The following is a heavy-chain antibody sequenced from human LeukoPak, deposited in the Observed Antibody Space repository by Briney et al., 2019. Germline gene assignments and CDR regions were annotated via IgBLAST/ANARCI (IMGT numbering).Heavy chain of an antibody. J-gene: IGHJ4*02. CDR2: IIPIFGTA. V-gene: IGHV1-69*06. CDR1: GGTFSSYA. Sequence: ASVKVSCKASGGTFSSYAISWARQAPGQGLEWMGGIIPIFGTANYAQKFQGRVTITADKSTSTTYMDLSSLTSEDTAVYYCARVVYYGSGERGHFDSWGQGTLVTVSS. D-gene: IGHD3-10*01. CDR3: ARVVYYGSGERGHFDS.